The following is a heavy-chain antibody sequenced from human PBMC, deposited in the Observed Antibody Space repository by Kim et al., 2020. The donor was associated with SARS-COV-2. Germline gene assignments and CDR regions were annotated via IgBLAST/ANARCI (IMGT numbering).Heavy chain of an antibody. V-gene: IGHV1-69*04. J-gene: IGHJ6*02. D-gene: IGHD4-17*01. CDR2: IIPILGIA. CDR1: GGTFSSYA. CDR3: ARTTPNYGDYYYYGMDV. Sequence: SVKVSCKASGGTFSSYAISWVRQAPGQGLEWMGRIIPILGIANHAQKFQGRVTITADKSTSTAYMELSSLRSEDTAVYYCARTTPNYGDYYYYGMDVWGQGTTVTVSS.